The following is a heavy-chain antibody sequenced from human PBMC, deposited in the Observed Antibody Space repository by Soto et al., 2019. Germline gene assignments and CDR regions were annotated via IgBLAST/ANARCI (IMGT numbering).Heavy chain of an antibody. CDR3: ASIKTTIFGVVIGEGFDP. V-gene: IGHV4-4*02. CDR1: GGSISSSNW. D-gene: IGHD3-3*01. J-gene: IGHJ5*02. CDR2: IYHSGST. Sequence: PSETLSLTCAVSGGSISSSNWWSWVRQPPGKGLEWIGEIYHSGSTNYNPSLKSRVTISVDKSKNQFSLKLSSVTAADTAVYYCASIKTTIFGVVIGEGFDPWGQGTLVT.